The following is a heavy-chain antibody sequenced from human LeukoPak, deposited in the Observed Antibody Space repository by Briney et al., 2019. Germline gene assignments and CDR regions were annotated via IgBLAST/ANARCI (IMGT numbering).Heavy chain of an antibody. CDR2: INPNSGGT. CDR1: GYTFTGYY. V-gene: IGHV1-2*02. D-gene: IGHD2-15*01. J-gene: IGHJ4*02. CDR3: ATRGLRYCSGGSCYTYYFDY. Sequence: GPVKVSCKASGYTFTGYYMHWVRQAPGQGLEWMGWINPNSGGTNYAQKFQGRVTMTRDTSISTAYMELSRLRSDDTAVYYCATRGLRYCSGGSCYTYYFDYWGQGTLVTVSS.